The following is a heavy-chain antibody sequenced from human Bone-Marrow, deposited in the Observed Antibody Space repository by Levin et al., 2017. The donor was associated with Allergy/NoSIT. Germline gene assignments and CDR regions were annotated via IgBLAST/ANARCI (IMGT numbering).Heavy chain of an antibody. V-gene: IGHV3-64*02. Sequence: LSLTCAASGFTFSSYLMHWVRQAPGKGLEYVSAISSDGSKIYYADSVKGRFTISRDNSKNTLYLQMGSLRPEDMAVYYCARSDCSSTSCYRHFDSWGQGTLVTVSS. J-gene: IGHJ4*02. CDR1: GFTFSSYL. CDR2: ISSDGSKI. D-gene: IGHD2-2*01. CDR3: ARSDCSSTSCYRHFDS.